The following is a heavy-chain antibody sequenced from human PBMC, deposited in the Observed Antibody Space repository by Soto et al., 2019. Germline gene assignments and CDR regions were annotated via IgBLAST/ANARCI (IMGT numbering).Heavy chain of an antibody. J-gene: IGHJ4*02. CDR3: ARVPLNYGDFSFDY. CDR1: GFTFSSYW. Sequence: GGSLRLSCAASGFTFSSYWMHWVRQAPGKGLVWVSRISSDGTRISYADSVKGRFTISRDNAKNTLYLQMNSLRAEDTAVYYCARVPLNYGDFSFDYWGQGT. CDR2: ISSDGTRI. V-gene: IGHV3-74*01. D-gene: IGHD4-17*01.